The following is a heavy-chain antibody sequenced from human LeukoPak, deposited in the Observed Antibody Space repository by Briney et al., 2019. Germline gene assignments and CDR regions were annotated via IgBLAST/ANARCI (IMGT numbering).Heavy chain of an antibody. CDR2: IGGSNGIT. CDR3: ARDRYSSGWNWFDP. Sequence: GGSLRLSCAASRFTFNSYAMSRVRQAPGKGLEWVSVIGGSNGITFYVGSVKGRFTISRDNAKNSVYLQMNSLRAEDTAVYYCARDRYSSGWNWFDPWGQGTLVTVSS. D-gene: IGHD6-19*01. CDR1: RFTFNSYA. V-gene: IGHV3-23*01. J-gene: IGHJ5*02.